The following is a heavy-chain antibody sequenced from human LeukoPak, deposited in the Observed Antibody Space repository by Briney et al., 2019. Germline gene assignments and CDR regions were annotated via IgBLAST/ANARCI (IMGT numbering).Heavy chain of an antibody. V-gene: IGHV4-59*08. CDR2: IYYTGGT. D-gene: IGHD6-19*01. CDR1: GGSISGYY. J-gene: IGHJ3*02. CDR3: ARHSSGWSGAAYDI. Sequence: SETLSLTCTLSGGSISGYYWSWIRQSPGRGLEWIGYIYYTGGTAYNPSLRSRFSISVDTSKNQFSLKLNSVTAADTAVYYCARHSSGWSGAAYDIWGQGTLVTVSS.